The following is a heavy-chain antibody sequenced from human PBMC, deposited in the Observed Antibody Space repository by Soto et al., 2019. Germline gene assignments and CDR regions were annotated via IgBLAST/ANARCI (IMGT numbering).Heavy chain of an antibody. J-gene: IGHJ6*02. CDR3: ARDANVLRFLERFPQIPDYYYYGMDV. V-gene: IGHV3-48*03. CDR2: ISSSGSTI. CDR1: GFTFSSYE. D-gene: IGHD3-3*01. Sequence: PGGSLRLSCAASGFTFSSYEMNWVRQAPGKGLEWVSYISSSGSTIYYADSVKSRFTISRDNAKNSLYLQMNSLRAEDTAVYYCARDANVLRFLERFPQIPDYYYYGMDVWGQGTTVTVSS.